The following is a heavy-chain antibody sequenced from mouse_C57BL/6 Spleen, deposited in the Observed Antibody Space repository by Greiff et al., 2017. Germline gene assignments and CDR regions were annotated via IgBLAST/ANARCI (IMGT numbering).Heavy chain of an antibody. D-gene: IGHD2-4*01. CDR2: ISSGSSTI. Sequence: EVHLVESGGGLVKPGGSLKLSCAASGFTFSDYGMHWVRQAPEKGLEWVAYISSGSSTIYYADTVKGRFTISRDNAKNTLFLQMTSLRSEDTAMYYCARDGLGCADWGQGTLVTVSA. CDR3: ARDGLGCAD. V-gene: IGHV5-17*01. CDR1: GFTFSDYG. J-gene: IGHJ3*01.